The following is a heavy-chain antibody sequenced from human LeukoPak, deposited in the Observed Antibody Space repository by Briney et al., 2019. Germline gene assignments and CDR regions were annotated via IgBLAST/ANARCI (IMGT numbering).Heavy chain of an antibody. J-gene: IGHJ6*03. D-gene: IGHD3-3*01. Sequence: SETLSLTCAVYGGSFSGYYWSWIRQPPGKGLEWIGEINHSGSTNYNPSLKSQGTISVDTSKNQFSLKLSSVTAADTTVYYCARSLRFPNYYYYYMDVWGKGTTVTVSS. V-gene: IGHV4-34*01. CDR1: GGSFSGYY. CDR3: ARSLRFPNYYYYYMDV. CDR2: INHSGST.